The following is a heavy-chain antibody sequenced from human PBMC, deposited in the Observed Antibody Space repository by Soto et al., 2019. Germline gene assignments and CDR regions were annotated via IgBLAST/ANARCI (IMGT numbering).Heavy chain of an antibody. CDR3: AKSGSSGWYGWFDP. J-gene: IGHJ5*01. CDR2: IYWNDDK. D-gene: IGHD6-13*01. V-gene: IGHV2-5*01. Sequence: SGPTLVNPTQTLTLTCLFSGFSLRTRGVGVGWIRQPPGKALEGLVFIYWNDDKRYSPSLKSTLTITKDTYKNQVVLTMPIMDPLDTATYYCAKSGSSGWYGWFDPWGQGTLVTVSS. CDR1: GFSLRTRGVG.